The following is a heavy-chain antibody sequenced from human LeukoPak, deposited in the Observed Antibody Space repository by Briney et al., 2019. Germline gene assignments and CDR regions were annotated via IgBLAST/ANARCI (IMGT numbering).Heavy chain of an antibody. J-gene: IGHJ4*02. V-gene: IGHV4-39*01. CDR3: ARRIVGVIDAFDY. Sequence: PWETLSLTCTVSGCSISTPISYWGWIRQPPGKRLEWIATVLHSGATFYSPSLEGRLTISIDTSTDQFSLKMTSMTAADTAVYYCARRIVGVIDAFDYWGQGALVTVSS. D-gene: IGHD1-26*01. CDR2: VLHSGAT. CDR1: GCSISTPISY.